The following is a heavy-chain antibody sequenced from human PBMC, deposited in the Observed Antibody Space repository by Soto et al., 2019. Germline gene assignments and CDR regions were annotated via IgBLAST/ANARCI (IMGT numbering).Heavy chain of an antibody. CDR3: IRNQDYYGMDV. CDR2: IIPIFGTA. CDR1: GGTFSSYA. Sequence: ASVKVSCKASGGTFSSYAISWVRQAPGQGLEWMGGIIPIFGTANYAQKFQGRATITADESTSTAYMELSSLRSEDTAVYYCIRNQDYYGMDVWGQGTTVTVSS. J-gene: IGHJ6*02. V-gene: IGHV1-69*13. D-gene: IGHD1-1*01.